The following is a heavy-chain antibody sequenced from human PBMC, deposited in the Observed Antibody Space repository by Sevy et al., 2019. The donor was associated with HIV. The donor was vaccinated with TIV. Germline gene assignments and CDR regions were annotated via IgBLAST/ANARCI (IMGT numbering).Heavy chain of an antibody. D-gene: IGHD5-12*01. Sequence: GGSLRLSCAASGFTFSSYDMHWVRQATGKGLEWVSAIGTAGDTYYPGSVKGRITISRENAKNSLYLQMNSLRAGDTAVYYCARELRDGYNHYSFDIWGQGTMVTVSS. J-gene: IGHJ3*02. CDR1: GFTFSSYD. V-gene: IGHV3-13*01. CDR2: IGTAGDT. CDR3: ARELRDGYNHYSFDI.